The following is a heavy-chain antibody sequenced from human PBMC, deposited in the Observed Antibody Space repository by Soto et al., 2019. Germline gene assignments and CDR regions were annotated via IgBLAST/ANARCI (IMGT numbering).Heavy chain of an antibody. V-gene: IGHV1-8*01. D-gene: IGHD6-19*01. CDR3: ARVQRRIAVVGRLIDY. CDR1: GYTFTSYD. J-gene: IGHJ4*02. CDR2: MNPNSGNT. Sequence: GASVKVSCKASGYTFTSYDINWVRQATGQGLEWMGWMNPNSGNTGYAQKFQGRVTMTRNTSISTAYMELSSLRSEDTAVYYCARVQRRIAVVGRLIDYWGQGTLVTVSS.